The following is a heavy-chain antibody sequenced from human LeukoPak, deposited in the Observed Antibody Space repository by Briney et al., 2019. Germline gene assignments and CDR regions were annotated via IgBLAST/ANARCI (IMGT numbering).Heavy chain of an antibody. CDR2: IYHSGST. Sequence: PSETLSLTCTVSGGSISNYYWSWIRQPPGKGLEWIGYIYHSGSTYYNPSLKSRVTISVDRSKNQFSLKLSSVTAADTAVYYCARATMVRGVLDAFDIWGQGTMVTVSS. V-gene: IGHV4-59*12. CDR1: GGSISNYY. CDR3: ARATMVRGVLDAFDI. J-gene: IGHJ3*02. D-gene: IGHD3-10*01.